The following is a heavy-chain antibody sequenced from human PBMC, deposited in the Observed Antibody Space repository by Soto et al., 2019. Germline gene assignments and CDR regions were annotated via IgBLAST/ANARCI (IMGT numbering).Heavy chain of an antibody. CDR2: IYYSGST. CDR1: GGSISSSSYY. Sequence: SETLSLTCTVSGGSISSSSYYWGWIRQPPGKGLEWIGSIYYSGSTYYNPSLKSRVTLSVDTSKNQFSLKLSSVTAADTAVYYCARHNTGYCSGGSCYYFDYWGQGTLVTVSS. J-gene: IGHJ4*02. CDR3: ARHNTGYCSGGSCYYFDY. D-gene: IGHD2-15*01. V-gene: IGHV4-39*01.